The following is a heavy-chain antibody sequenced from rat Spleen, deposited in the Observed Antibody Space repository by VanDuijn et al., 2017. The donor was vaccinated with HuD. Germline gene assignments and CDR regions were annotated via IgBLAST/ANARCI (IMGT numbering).Heavy chain of an antibody. D-gene: IGHD4-3*01. CDR2: ISYDGSST. V-gene: IGHV5-7*01. Sequence: EVQLVESGGGLVQPGRSMKLSCAASGFTFSSFPMAWVRQAPTKGLEWVATISYDGSSTYYRDSVKGRFTMSRDNSVKTAYLQVNSLRSEDTATYYCAVAGYGYWGQGVMVTVSS. J-gene: IGHJ2*01. CDR3: AVAGYGY. CDR1: GFTFSSFP.